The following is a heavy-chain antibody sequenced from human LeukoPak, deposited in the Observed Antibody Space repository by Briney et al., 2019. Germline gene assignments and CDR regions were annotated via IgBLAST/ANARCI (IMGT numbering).Heavy chain of an antibody. D-gene: IGHD6-13*01. CDR3: AKEDSSSYL. V-gene: IGHV3-30*18. J-gene: IGHJ5*02. CDR1: GFTFSSYG. Sequence: GRSLRLSCAASGFTFSSYGMHWVRQAPGKGLEWVAVISYDGSNKYYADSVKGRFTISRDNSKNTLYLQMNSLRAEDTAVYYCAKEDSSSYLWGQGTLVTVSS. CDR2: ISYDGSNK.